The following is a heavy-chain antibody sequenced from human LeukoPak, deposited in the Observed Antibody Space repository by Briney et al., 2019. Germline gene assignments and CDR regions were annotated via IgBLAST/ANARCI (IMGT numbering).Heavy chain of an antibody. D-gene: IGHD3-22*01. V-gene: IGHV4-59*01. CDR2: IYYSGST. Sequence: SETLSLTCTVSGGSISSYYWSWIRQPPGKGLEWIRYIYYSGSTNYNPSLKSRFPISVDTSKNQFSLKLSSVTAADTAVYYCARSPYYYDSSGYQYWGQGTLVTVSS. CDR1: GGSISSYY. CDR3: ARSPYYYDSSGYQY. J-gene: IGHJ4*02.